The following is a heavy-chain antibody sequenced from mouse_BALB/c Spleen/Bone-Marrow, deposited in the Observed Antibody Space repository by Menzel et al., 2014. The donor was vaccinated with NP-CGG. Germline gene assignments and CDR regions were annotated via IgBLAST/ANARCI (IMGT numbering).Heavy chain of an antibody. CDR3: ARDHYGYYTMDY. CDR1: GFTFSSYA. D-gene: IGHD1-2*01. Sequence: EVKLMESGGGLVKPGGSLKLSYAASGFTFSSYAMSWVRQSPEKRLEWVAEISSGGSYTYYPDTVTGRFTISRDNAKNTLYLEMSSLRSEDTAMYYCARDHYGYYTMDYWGQGTSATVSS. CDR2: ISSGGSYT. V-gene: IGHV5-9-4*01. J-gene: IGHJ4*01.